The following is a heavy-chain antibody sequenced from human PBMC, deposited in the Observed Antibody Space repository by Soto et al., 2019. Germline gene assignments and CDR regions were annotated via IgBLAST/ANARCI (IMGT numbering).Heavy chain of an antibody. CDR3: ARDSWNYFNCFDS. J-gene: IGHJ5*01. D-gene: IGHD1-7*01. Sequence: XTVKGSCKASGYSFKRYGIGLVRQTPGQGLEWMGWISSYNGNTNYAQKLQGRVTMTTDTSTSKAYMELRSLRSDDTAVYYCARDSWNYFNCFDSWGQGTLVTVSS. CDR2: ISSYNGNT. CDR1: GYSFKRYG. V-gene: IGHV1-18*04.